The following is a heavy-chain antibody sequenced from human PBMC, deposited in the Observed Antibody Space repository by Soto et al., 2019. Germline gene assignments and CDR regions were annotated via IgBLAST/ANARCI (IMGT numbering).Heavy chain of an antibody. Sequence: SETLSLTWTVCGGSMSSSSYYWGWIRQPPGKGLEWIGSIYYSGSTYYNPSLKSRVTISVDTSKNQFSLKLSSVTAADTAVYYCASGSSSPWGQGTLVTVSS. V-gene: IGHV4-39*01. CDR1: GGSMSSSSYY. D-gene: IGHD6-6*01. CDR3: ASGSSSP. CDR2: IYYSGST. J-gene: IGHJ5*02.